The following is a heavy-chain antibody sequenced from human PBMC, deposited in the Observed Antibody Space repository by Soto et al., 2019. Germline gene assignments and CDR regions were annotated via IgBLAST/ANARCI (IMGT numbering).Heavy chain of an antibody. V-gene: IGHV4-30-4*01. CDR2: SYNSVNP. D-gene: IGHD3-10*01. Sequence: QVQLQESGPGLVKPSQTLSLTCTVSGGSISRDYYCWSWIRQSPEKGLEWIGPSYNSVNPYTHPSLSSRVTISVDTSKNPFFLKLTSMPAADPAVYYCARGPSGDKVDNWGQGTLVTVSS. CDR3: ARGPSGDKVDN. J-gene: IGHJ4*02. CDR1: GGSISRDYYC.